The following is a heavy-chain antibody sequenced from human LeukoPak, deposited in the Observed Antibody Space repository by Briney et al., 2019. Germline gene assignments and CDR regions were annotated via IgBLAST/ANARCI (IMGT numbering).Heavy chain of an antibody. V-gene: IGHV3-23*01. CDR2: IGYGGADS. CDR3: ARAQTPYY. Sequence: GGSLRLSCTVSGFTLSSYEMTWFRQAPGKGLEWVSSIGYGGADSHYADSVKGRFTISRDNSKNTLYLQLSSLRADDTAVYYCARAQTPYYWGQGTLVTVSS. J-gene: IGHJ4*02. CDR1: GFTLSSYE.